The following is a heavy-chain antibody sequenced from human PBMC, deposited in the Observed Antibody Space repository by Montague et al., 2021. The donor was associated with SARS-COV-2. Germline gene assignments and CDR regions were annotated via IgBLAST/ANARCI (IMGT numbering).Heavy chain of an antibody. V-gene: IGHV3-7*01. CDR2: IEDDGGEK. CDR3: ARERQDSSGWSTYWYFDL. J-gene: IGHJ2*01. Sequence: SLRLSCAASGFTFSSYWMSWVRHPPGKGLEWLANIEDDGGEKSYMDSVKGRFTISRDNAKNSLSLQMNSLRAEDTAVYYCARERQDSSGWSTYWYFDLWGRGTLVTVSS. D-gene: IGHD6-19*01. CDR1: GFTFSSYW.